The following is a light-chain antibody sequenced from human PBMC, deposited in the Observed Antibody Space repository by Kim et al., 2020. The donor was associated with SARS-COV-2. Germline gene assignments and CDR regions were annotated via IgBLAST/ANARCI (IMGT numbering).Light chain of an antibody. CDR3: NSRGSNDNVL. J-gene: IGLJ2*01. CDR2: GIN. Sequence: VALGQTVRITCQGDSLRSYYATWYQQKPGQAPIVVIYGINNRPSGIPDRFSGSSSGDTASLTITGTQAGDEADYYCNSRGSNDNVLFGGGTKLTVL. V-gene: IGLV3-19*01. CDR1: SLRSYY.